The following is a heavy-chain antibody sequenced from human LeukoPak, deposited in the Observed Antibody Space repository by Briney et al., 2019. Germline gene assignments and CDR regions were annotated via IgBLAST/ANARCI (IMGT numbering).Heavy chain of an antibody. CDR3: AREGYDSSGFEHFDY. CDR2: INHSGST. V-gene: IGHV4-34*01. CDR1: GGSFSGYY. Sequence: SETLSLTCAVYGGSFSGYYWSWIRQPPGKGLEWIGEINHSGSTNYNPSLKSRVTISVDTSKNQFSLKLSSVTAADTAVYYCAREGYDSSGFEHFDYWGQGTLVTVSS. D-gene: IGHD3-22*01. J-gene: IGHJ4*02.